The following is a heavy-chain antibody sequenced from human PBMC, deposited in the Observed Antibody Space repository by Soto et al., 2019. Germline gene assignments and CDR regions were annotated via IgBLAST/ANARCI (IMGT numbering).Heavy chain of an antibody. CDR3: ARGPYSGYDSHYFDY. CDR2: ISSNGGST. J-gene: IGHJ4*02. V-gene: IGHV3-64*01. Sequence: GGSLRLSCAASGFTFSSYAMHWVRQAPGKGLEYVSAISSNGGSTYYANSVKGRFTISRDNSKTTLYLQMGSLRAEELAVYYCARGPYSGYDSHYFDYWGQGPLVTVSS. CDR1: GFTFSSYA. D-gene: IGHD5-12*01.